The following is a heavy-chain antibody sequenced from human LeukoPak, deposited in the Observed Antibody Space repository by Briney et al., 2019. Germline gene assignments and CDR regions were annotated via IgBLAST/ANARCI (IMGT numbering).Heavy chain of an antibody. J-gene: IGHJ4*02. CDR1: GYTFTGYY. Sequence: GESLKVSCKASGYTFTGYYMHWVRQAPGQGLEWMGRINPNSGGTNYAQKFQGRVTMTRDTSISTAYMELSRLRSDDTAVYYCASSDCSGGSCYLDYWGQGTLVTVSS. CDR3: ASSDCSGGSCYLDY. V-gene: IGHV1-2*06. CDR2: INPNSGGT. D-gene: IGHD2-15*01.